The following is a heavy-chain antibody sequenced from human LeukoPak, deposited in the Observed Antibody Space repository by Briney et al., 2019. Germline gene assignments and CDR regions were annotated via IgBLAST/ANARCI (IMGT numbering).Heavy chain of an antibody. V-gene: IGHV3-21*01. D-gene: IGHD2-8*01. CDR1: GFTFSSHG. J-gene: IGHJ4*02. CDR3: AREWSRFTPPDY. CDR2: ISSSSSYI. Sequence: KAGGSLRLSCAASGFTFSSHGMNWVRQAPGKGLEWVSSISSSSSYIYYADSVKGRFTISRDNAKNSLYLQMNSLRAEDTAVYYCAREWSRFTPPDYWGQGTLVTVSS.